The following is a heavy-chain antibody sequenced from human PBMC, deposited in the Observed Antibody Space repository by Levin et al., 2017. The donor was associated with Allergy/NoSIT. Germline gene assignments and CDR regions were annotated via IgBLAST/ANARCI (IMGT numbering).Heavy chain of an antibody. V-gene: IGHV3-7*04. CDR2: IKQDGSEK. CDR3: ARDQDFDWLLFHAFDI. CDR1: GFTFSSYW. J-gene: IGHJ3*02. D-gene: IGHD3-9*01. Sequence: LSLTCAASGFTFSSYWMSWVRQAPGKGLEWVANIKQDGSEKYYVDSVKGRFTISRDNAKNSLYLQMNSLRAEDTAVYYCARDQDFDWLLFHAFDIWGQGTMVTVSS.